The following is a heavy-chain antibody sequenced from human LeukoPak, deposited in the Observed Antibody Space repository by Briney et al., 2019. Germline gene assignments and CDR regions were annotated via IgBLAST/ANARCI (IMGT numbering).Heavy chain of an antibody. J-gene: IGHJ5*02. V-gene: IGHV1-46*01. Sequence: ASVKVSCKASGYTFTSYYMRWVRQAPGQGLEWMGIINPGGGSTSYAQKFQGRVTMTRDTSTSTVYMELSSLRSEDTALYYCARDPDSGSYHNWFDPWGQGTLVTVSS. CDR1: GYTFTSYY. CDR2: INPGGGST. CDR3: ARDPDSGSYHNWFDP. D-gene: IGHD1-26*01.